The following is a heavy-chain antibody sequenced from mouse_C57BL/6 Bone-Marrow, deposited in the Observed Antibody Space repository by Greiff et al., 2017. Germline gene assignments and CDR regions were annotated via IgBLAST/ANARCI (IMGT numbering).Heavy chain of an antibody. CDR2: IYWDADT. CDR3: ARRQLGARDY. Sequence: SGPGLLQSSQTLSLTCSFSGFSLSTSGMGVRWIRQPSGKGLEWLAHIYWDADTRYHPSLKSRLTISKDTSRTQRFLKITSVDTADTATYNCARRQLGARDYWGQGTSVTVSA. J-gene: IGHJ4*01. V-gene: IGHV8-12*01. D-gene: IGHD3-1*01. CDR1: GFSLSTSGMG.